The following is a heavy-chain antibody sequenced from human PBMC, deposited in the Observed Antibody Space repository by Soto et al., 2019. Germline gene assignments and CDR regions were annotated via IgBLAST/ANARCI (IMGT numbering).Heavy chain of an antibody. Sequence: SVKVSCKASRYTLSNSGISWVRQAPGQGLEWLGGIMPIFRAPDYAQKFQGRVTITADEFTRTAYMEMNSLRSEDTAVYYCASWLKGPDIGNYYYGMDVWGQGTTVTVS. V-gene: IGHV1-69*13. CDR2: IMPIFRAP. J-gene: IGHJ6*02. CDR3: ASWLKGPDIGNYYYGMDV. CDR1: RYTLSNSG. D-gene: IGHD2-15*01.